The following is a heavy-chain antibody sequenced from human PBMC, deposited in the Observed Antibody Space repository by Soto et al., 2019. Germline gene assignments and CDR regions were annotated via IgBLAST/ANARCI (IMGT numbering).Heavy chain of an antibody. V-gene: IGHV3-23*01. D-gene: IGHD3-9*01. CDR2: ISGSGGST. CDR1: GFTFTSYA. CDR3: AKGSRDILTGYYFYFDY. Sequence: PGGSLRLSCAASGFTFTSYAMSWVRQAPGKGLEWVSSISGSGGSTYYADSVKGRFTISRDNSKNTLYLQMNSLRAEDTAVYYCAKGSRDILTGYYFYFDYWGQGTLVTVSS. J-gene: IGHJ4*02.